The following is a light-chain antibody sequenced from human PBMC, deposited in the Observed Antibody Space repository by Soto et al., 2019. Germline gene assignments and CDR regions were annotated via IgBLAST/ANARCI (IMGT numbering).Light chain of an antibody. CDR2: EAS. Sequence: SALTQPASVAGFPWQSITGSCTGTSSGIGSYNLVSWYQQHPGKRPKLMIYEASERPSGVSDRISGSKSGNTASLTISGLQAEDEADYYCCSYGTSSTYVFGTGTKVTVL. V-gene: IGLV2-23*01. CDR1: SSGIGSYNL. J-gene: IGLJ1*01. CDR3: CSYGTSSTYV.